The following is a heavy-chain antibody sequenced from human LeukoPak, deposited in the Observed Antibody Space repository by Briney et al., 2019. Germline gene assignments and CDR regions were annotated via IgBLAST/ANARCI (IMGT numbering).Heavy chain of an antibody. CDR3: ARGFDGPNAFDI. V-gene: IGHV4-59*11. D-gene: IGHD3-9*01. CDR2: IYYSGST. CDR1: GGSMSSHY. Sequence: SETLSLTCTVSGGSMSSHYWSWFRQPPGKRLEWIGYIYYSGSTSYNPSLKSRVTMSVDTSKNQFSLKLNSVTTADTAVYYCARGFDGPNAFDIWGLGTMVTVSS. J-gene: IGHJ3*02.